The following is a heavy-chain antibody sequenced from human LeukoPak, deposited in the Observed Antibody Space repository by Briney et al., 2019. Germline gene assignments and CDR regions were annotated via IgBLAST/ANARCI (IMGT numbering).Heavy chain of an antibody. CDR3: ARGPHSGSYYFDY. Sequence: SETLSLTCTVSGASISSYYWSWIRQPPGKGPEWIAYIYYSGSTNYNPSFKSRVTLSADTSKNQFSLKVSSVTAADTAVYYCARGPHSGSYYFDYWGQGTLVTVSS. CDR1: GASISSYY. CDR2: IYYSGST. J-gene: IGHJ4*02. V-gene: IGHV4-59*01. D-gene: IGHD1-26*01.